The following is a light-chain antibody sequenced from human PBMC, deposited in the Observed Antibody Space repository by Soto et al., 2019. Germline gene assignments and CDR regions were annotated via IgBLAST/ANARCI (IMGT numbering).Light chain of an antibody. CDR2: EVS. CDR1: SSDVGGYNY. CDR3: SSYTSSSTRFYV. V-gene: IGLV2-14*01. J-gene: IGLJ1*01. Sequence: QPVLTQPASVSGSPGQSITISCTGTSSDVGGYNYVSWYQQHPGKAPKLMIYEVSNRPSGVSNRFSGSKSGNTASLTISGLQAEDEADYYCSSYTSSSTRFYVFGTGTKVTVL.